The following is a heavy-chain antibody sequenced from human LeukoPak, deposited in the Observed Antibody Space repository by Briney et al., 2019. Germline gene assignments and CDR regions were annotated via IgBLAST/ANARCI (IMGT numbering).Heavy chain of an antibody. V-gene: IGHV4-59*01. CDR1: GGSIFNYY. J-gene: IGHJ4*02. CDR3: AGGWGYFEC. CDR2: TDYSGST. D-gene: IGHD3-16*01. Sequence: PSETLSLTCTVSGGSIFNYYWSWIRQPPGKGLEWIGSTDYSGSTNYNPSLKSRVTTSLDTSKNQFSLKLSSVTAADTAVYYCAGGWGYFECWGQGTLVTVSS.